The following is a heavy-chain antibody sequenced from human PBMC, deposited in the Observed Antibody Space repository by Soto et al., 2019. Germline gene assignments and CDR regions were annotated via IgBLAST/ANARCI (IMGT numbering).Heavy chain of an antibody. J-gene: IGHJ6*02. CDR2: IIPIFGTT. Sequence: SGKVSCKASGGSFTYTLSWVRQAPGQGLEWMGGIIPIFGTTNYAQKFQDRVTITADESTKTAYMELNTLTSEDTAVYYCARLHSHGTYGMDVWGQGTTVTVSS. D-gene: IGHD5-18*01. CDR3: ARLHSHGTYGMDV. V-gene: IGHV1-69*13. CDR1: GGSFTYT.